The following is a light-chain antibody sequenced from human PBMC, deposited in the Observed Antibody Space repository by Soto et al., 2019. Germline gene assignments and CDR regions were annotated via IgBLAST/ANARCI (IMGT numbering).Light chain of an antibody. V-gene: IGKV1-39*01. Sequence: DLQMTQSPSSLSASVGDRVTITCRASQSISSYLNWYQQKPGKAPKLLIYAASSLQSGVPSRFSGSGSGTEFTLTISSLQPEDFATYYCQQSYSTLTWTFGQGTKVEIK. CDR2: AAS. CDR1: QSISSY. J-gene: IGKJ1*01. CDR3: QQSYSTLTWT.